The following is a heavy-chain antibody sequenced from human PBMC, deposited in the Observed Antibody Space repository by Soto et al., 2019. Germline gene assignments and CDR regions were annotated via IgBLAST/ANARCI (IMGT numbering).Heavy chain of an antibody. CDR2: ISPSGTT. J-gene: IGHJ4*02. Sequence: QVQLQQWGAGLLKPSETLSLTCAVYGGSFSNNYWTWFRQPPGKGLEWIGEISPSGTTKYIPSLKSRGTISVDTSSKQFFLKVTSVSAADTAVYYCATSLWFGTQPEIWGPGTLVTVSS. CDR1: GGSFSNNY. D-gene: IGHD3-10*01. V-gene: IGHV4-34*01. CDR3: ATSLWFGTQPEI.